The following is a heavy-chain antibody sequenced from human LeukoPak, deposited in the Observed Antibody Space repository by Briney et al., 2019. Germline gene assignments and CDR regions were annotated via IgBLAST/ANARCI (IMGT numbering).Heavy chain of an antibody. CDR1: GFSVSSNY. CDR2: IYSGGST. CDR3: TDTVAG. Sequence: GGSLRLSCAASGFSVSSNYMTWVRQPPGKGLEWVSVIYSGGSTHYADSVKGRFTISRDNSKNTLYLQMNSLRVEDTAVYYCTDTVAGWAQGTLVTVSS. V-gene: IGHV3-53*05. J-gene: IGHJ4*02. D-gene: IGHD4-23*01.